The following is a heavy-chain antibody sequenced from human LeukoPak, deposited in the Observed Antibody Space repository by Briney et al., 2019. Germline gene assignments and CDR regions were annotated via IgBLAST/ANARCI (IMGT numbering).Heavy chain of an antibody. Sequence: SETLSLTCTVSGGSISSYYWSWIRQPPGKGLEWIGYIYYSGSTNYNPSLKSRVTISVDTSKNQFSLKLSSVTAADTAVYYCARVGYSYGYDYWGQGTLVTVSS. V-gene: IGHV4-59*01. CDR2: IYYSGST. CDR1: GGSISSYY. J-gene: IGHJ4*02. D-gene: IGHD5-18*01. CDR3: ARVGYSYGYDY.